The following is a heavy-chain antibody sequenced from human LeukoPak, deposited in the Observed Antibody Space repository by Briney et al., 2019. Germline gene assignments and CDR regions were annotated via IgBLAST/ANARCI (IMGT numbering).Heavy chain of an antibody. D-gene: IGHD3-10*01. V-gene: IGHV3-30*18. CDR2: ISYDGSNK. CDR3: AKDVARFGELLDH. J-gene: IGHJ4*02. CDR1: GFTFSSYG. Sequence: GGSLRLSCAASGFTFSSYGMHWVRQAPGKGLEWVAVISYDGSNKYYADSVKGRFTISRDNSKNTLYLQMNSLRAEDTAVYYCAKDVARFGELLDHWGQGTLVTVSS.